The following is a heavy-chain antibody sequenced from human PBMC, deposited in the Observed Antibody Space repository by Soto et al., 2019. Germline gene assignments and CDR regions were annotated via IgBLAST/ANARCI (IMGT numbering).Heavy chain of an antibody. V-gene: IGHV3-48*02. CDR2: ITIRTGNT. Sequence: GGSLRLSCEASGFTISGCSMNWVHQAPGKGLEWLAYITIRTGNTVYADSVRGRFTISADNAENSVFLQMNSLRDEDTAVYFCVRDRDIYRDMVHADLWGQGTLVTVSS. J-gene: IGHJ4*01. CDR1: GFTISGCS. CDR3: VRDRDIYRDMVHADL. D-gene: IGHD5-18*01.